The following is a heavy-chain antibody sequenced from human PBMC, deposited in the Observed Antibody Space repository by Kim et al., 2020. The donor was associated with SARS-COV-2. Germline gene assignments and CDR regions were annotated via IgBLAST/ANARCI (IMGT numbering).Heavy chain of an antibody. CDR3: AIVVVTAIPVAVDN. V-gene: IGHV3-48*02. J-gene: IGHJ3*02. Sequence: GGSLRLSCAASGFTFSIYSMNWVRQAPGKGLEWFSYISISSTNIYYADSMRGRFTISRDNAKNSLYLQMNSLRDEDTAMYYCAIVVVTAIPVAVDNWGQGTMVTVSS. D-gene: IGHD2-21*02. CDR2: ISISSTNI. CDR1: GFTFSIYS.